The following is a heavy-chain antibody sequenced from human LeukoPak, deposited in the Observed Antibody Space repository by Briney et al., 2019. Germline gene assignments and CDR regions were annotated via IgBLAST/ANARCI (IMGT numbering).Heavy chain of an antibody. Sequence: SETLSLTCTVSGDSISRSTYYWAWIRQPPGKGLEWIGSVYYGRSPYFNPSLKSRVTISVDTSKNQFSLKLSSVTAADTAVYYCARGLGDGYTNWYFDLWGRGTLVTVSS. J-gene: IGHJ2*01. V-gene: IGHV4-39*07. D-gene: IGHD5-24*01. CDR3: ARGLGDGYTNWYFDL. CDR2: VYYGRSP. CDR1: GDSISRSTYY.